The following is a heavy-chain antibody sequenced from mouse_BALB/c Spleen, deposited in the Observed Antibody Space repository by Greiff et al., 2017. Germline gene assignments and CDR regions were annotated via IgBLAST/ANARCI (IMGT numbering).Heavy chain of an antibody. CDR1: GYTFTSYT. D-gene: IGHD1-1*01. J-gene: IGHJ2*01. Sequence: QVQLQQSAAELARPGASVKMSCKASGYTFTSYTMHWVKQRPGQGLEWIGYINPSSGYTEYNQKFKDKTTLTADKSSSTAYRQLSSLTSEDSAVYYCARDYGSSRFDYWGQGTTLTVSA. CDR3: ARDYGSSRFDY. CDR2: INPSSGYT. V-gene: IGHV1-4*02.